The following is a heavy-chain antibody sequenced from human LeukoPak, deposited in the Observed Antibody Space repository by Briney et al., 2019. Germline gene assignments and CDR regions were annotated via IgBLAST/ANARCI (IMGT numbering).Heavy chain of an antibody. V-gene: IGHV1-69*13. J-gene: IGHJ4*02. CDR1: GYTFTSYA. CDR2: IIPIFGTA. D-gene: IGHD3-22*01. CDR3: ARKLGPYYSDSSGYYDY. Sequence: SVKVSCKASGYTFTSYAISWVRQAPGQGLEWMGGIIPIFGTANYAQKFQGRVTITADESTSTAYMELSSLRSEDTAVYYCARKLGPYYSDSSGYYDYWGQGTLVTVSS.